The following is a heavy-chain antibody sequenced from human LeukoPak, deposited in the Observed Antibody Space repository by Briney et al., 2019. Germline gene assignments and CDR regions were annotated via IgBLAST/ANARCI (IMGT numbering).Heavy chain of an antibody. D-gene: IGHD1-26*01. Sequence: ETSETLSLTCAVYGGSFSGYYWSWIRQPPGKGLEWIGEINHSGSTNYNPSLKSRVTISVDTSKNQFSLKLSSVTAADTAVYYCARGPPNGAAPGAFDIWGQGTMVTVSS. CDR1: GGSFSGYY. CDR2: INHSGST. J-gene: IGHJ3*02. V-gene: IGHV4-34*01. CDR3: ARGPPNGAAPGAFDI.